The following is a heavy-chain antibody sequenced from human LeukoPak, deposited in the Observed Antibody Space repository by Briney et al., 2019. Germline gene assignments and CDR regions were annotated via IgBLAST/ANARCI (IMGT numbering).Heavy chain of an antibody. V-gene: IGHV1-46*01. D-gene: IGHD3-9*01. J-gene: IGHJ3*02. CDR2: INPSGGST. CDR1: GYTFTSYY. CDR3: AREGGITIFQEDAFDI. Sequence: ASVTVSCKASGYTFTSYYMHWVRQAPGQGLEWMGIINPSGGSTSYAQEFQGRVTMTRDTSTSTVYMELSSLRSEDTAVYYCAREGGITIFQEDAFDIWGQGTMVTVSS.